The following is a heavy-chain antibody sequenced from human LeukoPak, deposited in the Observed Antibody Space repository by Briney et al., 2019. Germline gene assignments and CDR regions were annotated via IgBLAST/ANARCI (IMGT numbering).Heavy chain of an antibody. J-gene: IGHJ6*03. D-gene: IGHD6-25*01. Sequence: GGSLRLSCAASGFTFSSYEMNWVRQAPGKGLEWVSYISSSGSTIYYADSVKGRFTISRDNAKNSLYLQMNSLRAEDTAVYYCARDGTPNYSSGWVYMDVWGEGTTVTISS. V-gene: IGHV3-48*03. CDR1: GFTFSSYE. CDR2: ISSSGSTI. CDR3: ARDGTPNYSSGWVYMDV.